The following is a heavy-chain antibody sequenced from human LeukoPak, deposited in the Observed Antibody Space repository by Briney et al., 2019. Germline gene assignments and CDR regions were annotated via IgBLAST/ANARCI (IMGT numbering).Heavy chain of an antibody. D-gene: IGHD4-23*01. CDR2: INSGGTTI. CDR3: AKDYSPKLSYGGNPHFDY. V-gene: IGHV3-48*03. CDR1: GFIFRTYE. Sequence: PGGSLRLSCAASGFIFRTYEMSWVRQVPGKTLDWVSYINSGGTTIYYADSVKGRFTISRDNAKNSLYLQMNSLRAEDMALYYCAKDYSPKLSYGGNPHFDYWGQGTLVTVSS. J-gene: IGHJ4*02.